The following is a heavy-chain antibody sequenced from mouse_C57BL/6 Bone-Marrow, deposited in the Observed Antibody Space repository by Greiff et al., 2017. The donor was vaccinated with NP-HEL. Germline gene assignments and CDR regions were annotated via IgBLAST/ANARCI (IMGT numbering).Heavy chain of an antibody. Sequence: QVHVKQSGAELAKPGASVKLSCKASGYTFTSYWMHWVKQRPGQGLEWIGYINPSSGYTKYNQKFKDKATLTADKSSSTAYMQLSSLTYEDSAVYYCARRGDPYYYAMDYWGQGTSVTVSS. D-gene: IGHD3-3*01. J-gene: IGHJ4*01. CDR2: INPSSGYT. V-gene: IGHV1-7*01. CDR3: ARRGDPYYYAMDY. CDR1: GYTFTSYW.